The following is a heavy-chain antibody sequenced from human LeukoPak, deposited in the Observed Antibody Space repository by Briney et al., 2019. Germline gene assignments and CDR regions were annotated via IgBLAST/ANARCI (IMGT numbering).Heavy chain of an antibody. CDR1: GGSISIHY. Sequence: SDTLSLTCTVSGGSISIHYWIWTRPPPAKGLESIGIHYYSESTNHNPSPKSRVTISVESSKNQFSLKLSSVTAADTAVYYCARPSLDYGGIDAFDFWGQGTLVTVSS. J-gene: IGHJ3*01. CDR2: HYYSEST. D-gene: IGHD4-23*01. V-gene: IGHV4-59*08. CDR3: ARPSLDYGGIDAFDF.